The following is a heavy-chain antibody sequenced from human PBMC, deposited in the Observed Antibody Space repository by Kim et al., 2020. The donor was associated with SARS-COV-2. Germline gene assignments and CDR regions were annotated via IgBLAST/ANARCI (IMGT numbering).Heavy chain of an antibody. Sequence: GGSLRLSCAASGFTFSSYGMHWVRQAPGKGLEWVAVIWYDGSNKYYADSVKGRFTISRDNSKNTLYLQMNSLRAEDTAVYYCASGTDSTYYYYYYGMDVWGQGTTVTVSS. V-gene: IGHV3-33*01. CDR1: GFTFSSYG. D-gene: IGHD1-1*01. CDR3: ASGTDSTYYYYYYGMDV. J-gene: IGHJ6*02. CDR2: IWYDGSNK.